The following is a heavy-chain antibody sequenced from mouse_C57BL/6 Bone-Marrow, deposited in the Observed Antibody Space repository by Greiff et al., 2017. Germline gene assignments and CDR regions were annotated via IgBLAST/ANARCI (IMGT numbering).Heavy chain of an antibody. J-gene: IGHJ4*01. CDR1: GYTFTSYW. CDR2: IDPSDSYT. D-gene: IGHD2-3*01. CDR3: ARNYDGSMDY. Sequence: QVQLQQPGAELVMPGASVKLSCKASGYTFTSYWMHWVKQRPGHGLEWIGEIDPSDSYTNYNQKFKGKSTLTVDKSSSTAYMQLTSLTSEDSAVYYCARNYDGSMDYWGQGTSVTVSS. V-gene: IGHV1-69*01.